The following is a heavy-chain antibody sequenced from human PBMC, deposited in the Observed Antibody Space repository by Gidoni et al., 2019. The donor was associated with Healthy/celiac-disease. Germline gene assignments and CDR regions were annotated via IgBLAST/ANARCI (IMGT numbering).Heavy chain of an antibody. CDR1: GFTFSAYY. V-gene: IGHV3-11*06. J-gene: IGHJ6*02. CDR3: ARDLSVSGRVGVADGMDV. Sequence: QVQLVESGGGLVKPGGSLRLSCAASGFTFSAYYMSWIRQAPGKGLEWVSYISSSSSYTNYADSVKGRFTISRDNAKNSLYLQMNSLRAEDTAVYYCARDLSVSGRVGVADGMDVWGQGTTVTVSS. D-gene: IGHD1-26*01. CDR2: ISSSSSYT.